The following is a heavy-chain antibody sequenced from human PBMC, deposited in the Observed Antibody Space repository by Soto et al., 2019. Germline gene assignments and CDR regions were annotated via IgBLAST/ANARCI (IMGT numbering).Heavy chain of an antibody. D-gene: IGHD2-8*01. CDR2: INQEGGET. Sequence: PGGSLRLSCAASGFTFSSYGMHCVRQAPGKGLEWVANINQEGGETYYVGSVRGQFTISRDSANHSLYMQMNSLRAEDTALYYCAKKEMARTGVPYYYDYWGQGILVTVSS. J-gene: IGHJ4*02. V-gene: IGHV3-7*03. CDR1: GFTFSSYG. CDR3: AKKEMARTGVPYYYDY.